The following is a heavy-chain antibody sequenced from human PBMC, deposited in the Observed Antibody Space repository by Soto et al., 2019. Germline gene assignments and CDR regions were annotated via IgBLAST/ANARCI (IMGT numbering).Heavy chain of an antibody. V-gene: IGHV4-30-4*02. D-gene: IGHD4-17*01. J-gene: IGHJ6*02. CDR2: IYYSGST. CDR1: GGSISSGDYY. Sequence: PSDTLSLTSTVSGGSISSGDYYWSWIRQPPGKGLEWIGYIYYSGSTYYNPSLKSRVTISVDTSKNQFSLKLSSVTAADTAVYYCAREGLRDYYYYGMDVWGQGTTVTVSS. CDR3: AREGLRDYYYYGMDV.